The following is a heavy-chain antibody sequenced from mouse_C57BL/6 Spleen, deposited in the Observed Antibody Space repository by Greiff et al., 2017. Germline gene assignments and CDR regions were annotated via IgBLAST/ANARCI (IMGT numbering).Heavy chain of an antibody. Sequence: EVQLQQSGAELVRPGASVKLSCTASGFNIKDDYMHWVKQRPEQGLEWIGWIDPENGDTEYASKFQGKATITADTSSNTAYLQLSSLTSEDTAVYYCNYGSSLYYFDYWGQGTTLTVSS. V-gene: IGHV14-4*01. D-gene: IGHD1-1*01. CDR3: NYGSSLYYFDY. J-gene: IGHJ2*01. CDR2: IDPENGDT. CDR1: GFNIKDDY.